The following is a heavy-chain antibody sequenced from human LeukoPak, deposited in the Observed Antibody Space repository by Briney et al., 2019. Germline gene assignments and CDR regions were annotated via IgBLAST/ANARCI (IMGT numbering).Heavy chain of an antibody. Sequence: PSETLSLTCTVSGGSISSSSDYSGWIRQPPGKGLEWIVSIYYSGSTYYNPSPKRRVTISVEPAKNKFSLKLSAVTAADTAVYYCARADLWGNRDCSSTSCYNRWGQGTLVTVSS. CDR1: GGSISSSSDY. V-gene: IGHV4-39*07. CDR3: ARADLWGNRDCSSTSCYNR. J-gene: IGHJ4*02. D-gene: IGHD2-2*02. CDR2: IYYSGST.